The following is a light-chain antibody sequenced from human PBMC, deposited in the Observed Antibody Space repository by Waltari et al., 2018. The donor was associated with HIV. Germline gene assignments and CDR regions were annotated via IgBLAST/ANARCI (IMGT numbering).Light chain of an antibody. CDR3: SSYAGSNNLV. CDR2: EVS. Sequence: QSALTPPPSPSGSPGQSVTISCTGTRSDVGVYNYVSWYQQHPGKAPKLMIYEVSERPSGVPDRFSGSKSGNTASLTVSGLQAEDEADYYCSSYAGSNNLVFGGGTKLAVL. CDR1: RSDVGVYNY. J-gene: IGLJ3*02. V-gene: IGLV2-8*01.